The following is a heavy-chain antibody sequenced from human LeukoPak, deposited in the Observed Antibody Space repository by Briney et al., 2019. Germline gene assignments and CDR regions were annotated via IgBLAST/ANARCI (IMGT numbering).Heavy chain of an antibody. CDR2: INPSGGST. Sequence: ASVKVSCKASGYTFTSYYMHWARQAPGQGLEWMGIINPSGGSTSCAQKFQGRVTMTRDTSTSTVYMELSSLRSEDTAVYYCARVGTAMVTYGPLDYWGQGTLVTVSS. CDR1: GYTFTSYY. CDR3: ARVGTAMVTYGPLDY. D-gene: IGHD5-18*01. J-gene: IGHJ4*02. V-gene: IGHV1-46*01.